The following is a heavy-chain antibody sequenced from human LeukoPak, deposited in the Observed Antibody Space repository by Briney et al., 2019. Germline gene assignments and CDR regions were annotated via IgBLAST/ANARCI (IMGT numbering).Heavy chain of an antibody. D-gene: IGHD5-12*01. CDR3: ARDGGYDPYYYYMDV. J-gene: IGHJ6*03. V-gene: IGHV4-59*01. CDR1: GGSFSGYY. Sequence: SETLSLTCAVYGGSFSGYYWSWIRQPPGKGLEWIGSIYYSGSTNYNPSLKSRVTISVDTSKNQFSLKLSSVTAADTAVYYCARDGGYDPYYYYMDVWGKGTTVTISS. CDR2: IYYSGST.